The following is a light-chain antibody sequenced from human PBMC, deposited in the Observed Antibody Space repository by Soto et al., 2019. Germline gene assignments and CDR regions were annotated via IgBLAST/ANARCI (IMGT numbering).Light chain of an antibody. CDR1: QSVSSSY. V-gene: IGKV3-20*01. J-gene: IGKJ4*01. CDR3: QQYGSPPSLT. CDR2: GAS. Sequence: EIVLTQSPGTLSLSPGERATLSCRASQSVSSSYLAWYQQKPGQAPRLLIYGASSRATGIPDRFSGSGSGTVFTLTISRLEPEDFAVYYCQQYGSPPSLTFGGGTKVEIK.